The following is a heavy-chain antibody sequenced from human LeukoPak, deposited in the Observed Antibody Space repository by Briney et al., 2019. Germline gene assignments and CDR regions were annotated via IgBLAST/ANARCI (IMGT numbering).Heavy chain of an antibody. Sequence: GGSLRLSCAASGFTFTSYAMSWVRQAPGKGLEGVSAISGTGGTTYYADSLKGRFTISRDNSKNTLYLQMHSLRAEDTAVYYCAKALGSIVVTTTDYWGQGTLVTVSS. CDR1: GFTFTSYA. D-gene: IGHD5-12*01. CDR2: ISGTGGTT. CDR3: AKALGSIVVTTTDY. J-gene: IGHJ4*02. V-gene: IGHV3-23*01.